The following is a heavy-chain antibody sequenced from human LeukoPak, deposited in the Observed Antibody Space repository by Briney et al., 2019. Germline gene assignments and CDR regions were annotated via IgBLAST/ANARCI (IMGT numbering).Heavy chain of an antibody. CDR1: GASISNYY. CDR3: ASSHPLGSNNDYYTPFDY. Sequence: KASETLSLTCTVSGASISNYYWSWIRQPPGKRLEWIGYLYYSGDTNYNPSLKSRATISVDTSKNQFSLSLSSVTAADTAVYYCASSHPLGSNNDYYTPFDYWGQGTLVTVSS. D-gene: IGHD3-3*01. V-gene: IGHV4-59*01. J-gene: IGHJ4*02. CDR2: LYYSGDT.